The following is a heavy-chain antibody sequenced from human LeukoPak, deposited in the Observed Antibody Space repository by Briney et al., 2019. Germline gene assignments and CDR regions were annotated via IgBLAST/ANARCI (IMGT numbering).Heavy chain of an antibody. CDR2: IRYDGSNK. Sequence: GGSLRLSCAASGFTFSSYGMHWVRQAPGKGLEWVVFIRYDGSNKYYADSVKGRFTISRDNSKNTLYLQMNSLRAEDTAVYYCAKDPTGYYYDSSGYLLPDYWGQGTLVTVSS. V-gene: IGHV3-30*02. D-gene: IGHD3-22*01. CDR3: AKDPTGYYYDSSGYLLPDY. CDR1: GFTFSSYG. J-gene: IGHJ4*02.